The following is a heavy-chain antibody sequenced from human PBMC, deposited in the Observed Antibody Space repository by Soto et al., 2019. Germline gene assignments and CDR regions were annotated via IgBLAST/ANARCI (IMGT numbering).Heavy chain of an antibody. Sequence: SVKVSCKASGGTFSSYTISWVRQAPGQGLEWMGRIIPILGIANYAQKFQGRVTITADKSTSTAYMELSSLRSEDTAVYYCARGLGIAAAGPIDYWGQGTLVTVSS. V-gene: IGHV1-69*02. CDR2: IIPILGIA. CDR1: GGTFSSYT. CDR3: ARGLGIAAAGPIDY. J-gene: IGHJ4*02. D-gene: IGHD6-13*01.